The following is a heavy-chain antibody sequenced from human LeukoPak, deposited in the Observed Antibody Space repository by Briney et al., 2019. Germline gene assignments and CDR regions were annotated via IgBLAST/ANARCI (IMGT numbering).Heavy chain of an antibody. D-gene: IGHD1-26*01. CDR3: ARGNGIVGANFDH. CDR2: INPNSGGT. V-gene: IGHV1-2*04. CDR1: GYTFTGYY. J-gene: IGHJ4*02. Sequence: ASVKVSCKASGYTFTGYYMHWVRQAPGQGLEWMGWINPNSGGTNYAQRFQGWVTMTRDTSISTAYMELSRLRSDDTAVYYCARGNGIVGANFDHWGQGTLVTVSS.